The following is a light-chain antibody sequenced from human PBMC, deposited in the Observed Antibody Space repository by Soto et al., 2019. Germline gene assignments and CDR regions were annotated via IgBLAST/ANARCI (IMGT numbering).Light chain of an antibody. J-gene: IGLJ1*01. CDR2: DVS. CDR3: ISYTSSDTYV. Sequence: LTQPASVSGSPGQSITISCTGTSSDVGAYKYVSWYQQHPGKAPKLMIYDVSSRPSGVSNRFSGSKSGNTASLIISGLQAEDEADYYCISYTSSDTYVFGTGTKVTVL. V-gene: IGLV2-14*01. CDR1: SSDVGAYKY.